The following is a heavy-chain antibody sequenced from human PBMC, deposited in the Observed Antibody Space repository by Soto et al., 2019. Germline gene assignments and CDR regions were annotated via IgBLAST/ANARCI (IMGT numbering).Heavy chain of an antibody. CDR1: GGTFSSYA. J-gene: IGHJ6*02. V-gene: IGHV1-69*13. CDR2: IIPIFGTA. CDR3: ARDRGIVVVIKDYYYGMDV. D-gene: IGHD3-22*01. Sequence: ASVKVSCKASGGTFSSYAISWVRQAPGQGLEWMGGIIPIFGTANYAQKFQGRVTITADESTSTAYMELSSLRSEDTAVYYCARDRGIVVVIKDYYYGMDVWGQGTTVTVSS.